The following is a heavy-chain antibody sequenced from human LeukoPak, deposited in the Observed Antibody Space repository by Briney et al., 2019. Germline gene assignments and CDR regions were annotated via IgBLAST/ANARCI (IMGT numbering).Heavy chain of an antibody. V-gene: IGHV3-30*02. CDR1: GFTFSSYA. Sequence: PGGSLRLSCAASGFTFSSYAMHWVRQAPGKGLEWVAFIRYDGSNKYYADSVKGRFTISRDNSKNTLYLQMNSLRAEDTAVYYCAKDPNRITMIGDAFDIWGQGTMVTVSS. J-gene: IGHJ3*02. CDR3: AKDPNRITMIGDAFDI. D-gene: IGHD3-22*01. CDR2: IRYDGSNK.